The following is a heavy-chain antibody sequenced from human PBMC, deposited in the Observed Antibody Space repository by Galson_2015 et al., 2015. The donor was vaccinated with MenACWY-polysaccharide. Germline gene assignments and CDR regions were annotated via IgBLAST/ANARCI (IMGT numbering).Heavy chain of an antibody. CDR3: AKDSTDFWSVAGRFGH. CDR1: GFTFTSYA. Sequence: SLRLSCAASGFTFTSYAMSWVRQAPGKGLEWVSAIRSSGTNTYYADSVKGRFTISRDNSKNTLYLQMNSLRAEDTAVYYCAKDSTDFWSVAGRFGHWGQGTLVTVSS. D-gene: IGHD3-3*01. CDR2: IRSSGTNT. J-gene: IGHJ5*02. V-gene: IGHV3-23*01.